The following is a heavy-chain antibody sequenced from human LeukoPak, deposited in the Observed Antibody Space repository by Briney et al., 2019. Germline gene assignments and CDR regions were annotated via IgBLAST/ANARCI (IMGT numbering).Heavy chain of an antibody. V-gene: IGHV3-21*01. CDR3: TRVAQSGPTGWFDP. Sequence: PGGSLRLSCAASGFNLASYMLNWVRQAPGKGLEWVSSISSTGSYIYYADSVKGRLTISRDNPGNVFYLQMDSLRAEDTAVYYCTRVAQSGPTGWFDPWGQGTLVTVSS. J-gene: IGHJ5*02. CDR2: ISSTGSYI. D-gene: IGHD1-1*01. CDR1: GFNLASYM.